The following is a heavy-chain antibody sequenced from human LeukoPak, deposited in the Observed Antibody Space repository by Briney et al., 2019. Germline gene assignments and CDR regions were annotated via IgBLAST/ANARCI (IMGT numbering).Heavy chain of an antibody. CDR3: ASHLRGVMTWFDN. CDR2: IYYSGST. V-gene: IGHV4-59*08. Sequence: SETLFLTCTVSGGSISNDYWSWIRQPPGKGLEWIGFIYYSGSTKYNPSLKSRVTISVDTSKNQFSLNLNSVTAADTAVYYCASHLRGVMTWFDNWGQGTLVTVSS. D-gene: IGHD2-21*02. J-gene: IGHJ4*02. CDR1: GGSISNDY.